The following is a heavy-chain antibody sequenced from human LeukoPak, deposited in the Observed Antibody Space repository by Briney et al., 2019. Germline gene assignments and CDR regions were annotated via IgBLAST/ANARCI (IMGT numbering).Heavy chain of an antibody. Sequence: GASVKVSCKASGYTFTTYYMHWVRQAPGQGLEWMGIINPSGGTTGYAQKFQGRVTMARDTSTSTVYMELSSLRSEDTAMYYCARGYYYDSSAGPSEYWGQGTLVTVSS. J-gene: IGHJ4*02. CDR2: INPSGGTT. CDR1: GYTFTTYY. CDR3: ARGYYYDSSAGPSEY. V-gene: IGHV1-46*01. D-gene: IGHD3-22*01.